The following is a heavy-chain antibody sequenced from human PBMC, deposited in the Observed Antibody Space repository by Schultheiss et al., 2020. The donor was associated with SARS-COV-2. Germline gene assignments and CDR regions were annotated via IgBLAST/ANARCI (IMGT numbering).Heavy chain of an antibody. J-gene: IGHJ2*01. CDR1: GGSISSYY. CDR2: IYYSGST. D-gene: IGHD2-21*02. CDR3: ARRRLAYCGGDCYSGYFDL. V-gene: IGHV4-59*01. Sequence: SQTLSLTCTVSGGSISSYYWSWIRQPPGKGLEWIGYIYYSGSTNYNPSLKSRVTISVDTSKNQFSLKLSSVTAADTAVYYCARRRLAYCGGDCYSGYFDLWGRDTLVTVSS.